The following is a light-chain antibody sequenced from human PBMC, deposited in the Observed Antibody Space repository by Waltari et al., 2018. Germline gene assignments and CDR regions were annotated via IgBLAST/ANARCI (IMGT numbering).Light chain of an antibody. J-gene: IGLJ3*02. Sequence: QSALTQPASVSGSPGQSIPISCTGTSSAVGRYNLVSWYQQHPGKAPKLMIYEGSKRPSGVSNRFSGSKSGNTASLTISGLQAEDEADYYCCSYAGSWVFGGGTKLTVL. CDR1: SSAVGRYNL. CDR3: CSYAGSWV. CDR2: EGS. V-gene: IGLV2-23*01.